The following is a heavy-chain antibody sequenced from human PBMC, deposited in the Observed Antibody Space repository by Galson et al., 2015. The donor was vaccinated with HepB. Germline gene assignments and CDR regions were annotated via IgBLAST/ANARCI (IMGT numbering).Heavy chain of an antibody. CDR2: IYYNGST. CDR3: ARDGDPPRGVGVTV. V-gene: IGHV4-31*11. CDR1: GGSIISSYYY. Sequence: LSLTCVVSGGSIISSYYYWSWIRQHPGKGLEWIGYIYYNGSTYYNPSLKSRVTISLDTSKNQFCLKLRSVTVADTAVYYCARDGDPPRGVGVTVWGQGTLVTVSS. D-gene: IGHD2-15*01. J-gene: IGHJ4*02.